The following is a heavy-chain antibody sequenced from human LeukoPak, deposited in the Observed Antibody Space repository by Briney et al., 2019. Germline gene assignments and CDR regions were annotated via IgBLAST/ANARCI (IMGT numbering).Heavy chain of an antibody. D-gene: IGHD3-22*01. J-gene: IGHJ4*02. CDR3: ARAGRAGGRCYYDSSGYVDY. CDR1: GFTVSSNY. CDR2: IYSGGST. Sequence: GGSLRLSCAASGFTVSSNYMSWVRQAPGKGLEWVSAIYSGGSTYYADSVKGRFTISRDNSKNTLYLQMNSLRAEDTAVYYCARAGRAGGRCYYDSSGYVDYWGQGTLVTVSS. V-gene: IGHV3-66*01.